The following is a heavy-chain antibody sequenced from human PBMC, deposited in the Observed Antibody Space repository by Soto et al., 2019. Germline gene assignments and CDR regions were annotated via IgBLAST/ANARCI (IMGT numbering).Heavy chain of an antibody. V-gene: IGHV1-2*04. Sequence: VKVSCKASGYTFTSYGISWVRQAPGQGLEWMGWINPNSGGTNYAQKFQGWVTMTRDTSISTAYMELSRLRSDDTAVYYCARGQSMSYGYFYYYGMDVWGQGTTVTVSS. CDR3: ARGQSMSYGYFYYYGMDV. CDR2: INPNSGGT. J-gene: IGHJ6*02. CDR1: GYTFTSYG. D-gene: IGHD5-18*01.